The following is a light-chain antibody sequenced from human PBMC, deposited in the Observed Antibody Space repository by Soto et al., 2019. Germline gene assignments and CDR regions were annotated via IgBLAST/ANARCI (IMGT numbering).Light chain of an antibody. CDR3: QQSYSTPLT. J-gene: IGKJ4*01. Sequence: DIQMTQSPSSLSASVGDRVTITCRASQSIISYLNWYHQKPGKAPKLLIYDASCLQSGVPSRFSGSGSGTDFTLTISSLQPEDSATYYCQQSYSTPLTFGGGTKVEIK. CDR2: DAS. CDR1: QSIISY. V-gene: IGKV1-39*01.